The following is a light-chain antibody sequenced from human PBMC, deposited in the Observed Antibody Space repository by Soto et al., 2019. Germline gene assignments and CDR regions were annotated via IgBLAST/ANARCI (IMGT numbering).Light chain of an antibody. V-gene: IGKV3-20*01. CDR2: GAS. Sequence: EIVLTQSPGTLSLSPGERATLSCRASQSVTSTYLAWYQQKPGQAPRLLIYGASNSATGIPDRFPGSGSGTHCTLTISRLEPEGFAVYYCQQYGNSPLTFGGGTKGEIK. J-gene: IGKJ4*01. CDR3: QQYGNSPLT. CDR1: QSVTSTY.